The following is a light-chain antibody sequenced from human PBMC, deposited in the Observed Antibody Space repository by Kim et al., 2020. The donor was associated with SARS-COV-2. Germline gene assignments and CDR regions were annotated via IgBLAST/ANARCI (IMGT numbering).Light chain of an antibody. CDR3: QQHNNWPLT. CDR2: SAS. Sequence: EIVMTQSPATLSVSLGERVTLSCRASESVRTFLAWYQQKPGQAPRLLIYSASTMATGIPARFSGSGSGTDFTVTISSLQADDAAVYYCQQHNNWPLTFGGGTKV. J-gene: IGKJ4*01. V-gene: IGKV3-15*01. CDR1: ESVRTF.